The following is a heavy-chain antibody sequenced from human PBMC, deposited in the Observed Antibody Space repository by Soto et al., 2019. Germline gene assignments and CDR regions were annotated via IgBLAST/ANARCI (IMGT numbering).Heavy chain of an antibody. CDR2: IYATGTT. Sequence: PSETLSLTCTVSGASISGFYWSWIRKSAGKGLEWIGRIYATGTTDYNPSLKSRVMMSVDTSKKQFSLKWRSVTAADTAVYYCVRDGTKPLQDWFDPWGQGISVTVSS. J-gene: IGHJ5*02. V-gene: IGHV4-4*07. D-gene: IGHD1-1*01. CDR1: GASISGFY. CDR3: VRDGTKPLQDWFDP.